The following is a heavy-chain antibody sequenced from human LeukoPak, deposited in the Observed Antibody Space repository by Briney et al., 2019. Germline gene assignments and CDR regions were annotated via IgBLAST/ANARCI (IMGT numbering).Heavy chain of an antibody. CDR3: AKVWDTYYYDSSGSFDY. J-gene: IGHJ4*02. Sequence: GGSLRLSCAASGFTFSTYSMNWVRQAPGKGLEWVSSISSGSRYIYYADSVKGRFTISRGNAKNSLYLQMNSLRAEDTAVYYCAKVWDTYYYDSSGSFDYWGQGTLVTVSS. CDR1: GFTFSTYS. V-gene: IGHV3-21*01. CDR2: ISSGSRYI. D-gene: IGHD3-22*01.